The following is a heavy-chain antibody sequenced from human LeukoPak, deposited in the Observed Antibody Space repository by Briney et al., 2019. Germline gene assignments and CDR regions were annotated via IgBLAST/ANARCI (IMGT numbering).Heavy chain of an antibody. J-gene: IGHJ6*03. CDR1: GFLFSSYG. CDR2: ITRSGSSM. CDR3: AREAAARQADYYYSYYMDV. D-gene: IGHD6-6*01. V-gene: IGHV3-21*01. Sequence: GGSLRLSCAASGFLFSSYGMNWVRLTPGTGLEWVSAITRSGSSMFYVESVKGRFTISTDNAKKSLFLQMNNLRVEDTGVYYCAREAAARQADYYYSYYMDVWGKGITVSVSS.